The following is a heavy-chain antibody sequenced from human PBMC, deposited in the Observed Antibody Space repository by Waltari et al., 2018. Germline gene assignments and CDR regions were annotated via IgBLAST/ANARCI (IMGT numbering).Heavy chain of an antibody. V-gene: IGHV1-69*08. Sequence: QVQLVQSGAEVKKPGSSVKVSCKASGGTFSSYTISWVRQAPGQGLEWMGRITPILGIANYAQKFQGRVTITADKSTSTAYMELSSLRSEDTAVYYCARDGAAVAGFDYWGQGTLVTVTS. CDR3: ARDGAAVAGFDY. CDR2: ITPILGIA. D-gene: IGHD6-19*01. CDR1: GGTFSSYT. J-gene: IGHJ4*02.